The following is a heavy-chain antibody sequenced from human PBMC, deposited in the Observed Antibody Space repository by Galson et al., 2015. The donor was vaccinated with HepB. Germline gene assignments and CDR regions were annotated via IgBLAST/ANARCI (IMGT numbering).Heavy chain of an antibody. Sequence: PLRLSCAASGFTFSDYYMSWIRQAPGKGLEWVSYISSSGSTIYYADSVKGRFTISRDNAKNSLYLQMNSLRAEDTAVYYCARGGDCSSTSCYGPYVVAFEIWGQGTMVTVSS. D-gene: IGHD2-2*01. CDR3: ARGGDCSSTSCYGPYVVAFEI. CDR2: ISSSGSTI. V-gene: IGHV3-11*01. CDR1: GFTFSDYY. J-gene: IGHJ3*02.